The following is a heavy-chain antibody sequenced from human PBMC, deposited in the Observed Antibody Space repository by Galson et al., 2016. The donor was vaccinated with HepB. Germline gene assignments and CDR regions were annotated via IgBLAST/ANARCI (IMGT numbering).Heavy chain of an antibody. D-gene: IGHD1/OR15-1a*01. Sequence: SLRLSCAASGFIFSNYDMSWVRQAPGKGLEWVSRISGSGAVTYYADYVKGRFTVSRDNAENTLSLQMNSLRVEDTAVYYCATELEQTSGMDVWGQGTTVTVSS. J-gene: IGHJ6*02. V-gene: IGHV3-23*01. CDR3: ATELEQTSGMDV. CDR1: GFIFSNYD. CDR2: ISGSGAVT.